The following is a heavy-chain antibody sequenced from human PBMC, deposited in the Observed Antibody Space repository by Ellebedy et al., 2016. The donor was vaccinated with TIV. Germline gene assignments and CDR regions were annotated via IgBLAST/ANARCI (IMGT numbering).Heavy chain of an antibody. CDR1: GFTFSNYG. J-gene: IGHJ4*02. Sequence: PGGSLRLSCAASGFTFSNYGMHWVRQAPGKGLELVAAISLDGSNEYYADSVKGRFTISRDNSKNTLYLQINSLRPEDTAVYYCAKDHGYKMDDYFDYWGQGTLVTVSS. V-gene: IGHV3-30*18. CDR3: AKDHGYKMDDYFDY. CDR2: ISLDGSNE. D-gene: IGHD5-18*01.